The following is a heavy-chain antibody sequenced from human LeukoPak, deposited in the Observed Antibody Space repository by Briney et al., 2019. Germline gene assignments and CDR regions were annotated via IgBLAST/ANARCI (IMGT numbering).Heavy chain of an antibody. Sequence: GGSLRLSCAGSGFSVSNYYMSWVRQAPGKGLEWVSLIRDSGETFYADSVKGRFTISRDNSKHTMYLQMNRLRVEDTAVYFCARDRAVTQDWVEFDPWGQGTLVTVSS. D-gene: IGHD4-17*01. CDR2: IRDSGET. J-gene: IGHJ5*02. CDR1: GFSVSNYY. V-gene: IGHV3-66*03. CDR3: ARDRAVTQDWVEFDP.